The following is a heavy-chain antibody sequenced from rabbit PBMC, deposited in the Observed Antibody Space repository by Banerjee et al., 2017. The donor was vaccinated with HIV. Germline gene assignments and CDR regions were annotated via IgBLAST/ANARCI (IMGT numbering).Heavy chain of an antibody. Sequence: QSLEESGGDLVKPGASLTLTCTASGFSLTSDDYMCWVRQAPGKGLEWIACIYAGSSGFTYHASWAKGRFTISKTSSTTVTLQMTSLTAADTATYFCARDLTDVIGWNFGWWGPGTLVTVS. CDR2: IYAGSSGFT. D-gene: IGHD1-1*01. J-gene: IGHJ4*01. CDR1: GFSLTSDDY. V-gene: IGHV1S40*01. CDR3: ARDLTDVIGWNFGW.